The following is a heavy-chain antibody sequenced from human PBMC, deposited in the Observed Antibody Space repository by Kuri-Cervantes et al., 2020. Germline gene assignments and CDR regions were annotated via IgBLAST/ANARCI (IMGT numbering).Heavy chain of an antibody. CDR2: ISYDGSNK. D-gene: IGHD2-15*01. CDR1: GFTFSSYA. J-gene: IGHJ6*02. CDR3: ARPKYCSGGSCLLKPSPYYYYGMDV. V-gene: IGHV3-30-3*01. Sequence: GESLKISCAASGFTFSSYAMHWVRQAPGKGLEWVAVISYDGSNKYYADSVKGRFTISRDNSKNTLYLQMNSLRAEDTAVYYCARPKYCSGGSCLLKPSPYYYYGMDVWGQGTLVTVSS.